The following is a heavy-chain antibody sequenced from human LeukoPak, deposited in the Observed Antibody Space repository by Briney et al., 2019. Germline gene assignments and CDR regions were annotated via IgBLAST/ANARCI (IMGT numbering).Heavy chain of an antibody. J-gene: IGHJ4*02. CDR2: IYTVGST. Sequence: GGSLRLSCAASGFTVSSNYMSWVRQAPGKGLEWVSVIYTVGSTYYADSVKGRFTISRDNSKNTLYLQTNSLRAEDTAMYYCARGAWYSSGWPLFDYWGQGTLVTVSS. CDR1: GFTVSSNY. D-gene: IGHD6-19*01. V-gene: IGHV3-66*01. CDR3: ARGAWYSSGWPLFDY.